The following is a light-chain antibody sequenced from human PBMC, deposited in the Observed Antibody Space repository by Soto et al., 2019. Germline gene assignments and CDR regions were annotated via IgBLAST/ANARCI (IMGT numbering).Light chain of an antibody. Sequence: QPVLTQSPSASASLGASVKLTCTLSSGHSSYAIAWHQQQPEKGPRYLMKLHSDGSHIKGDGIPDRFSGSSSGVDRYLTISSLQSEDEADYYCQTWGTGIQVFGGGTKLTVL. V-gene: IGLV4-69*01. CDR2: LHSDGSH. CDR1: SGHSSYA. J-gene: IGLJ2*01. CDR3: QTWGTGIQV.